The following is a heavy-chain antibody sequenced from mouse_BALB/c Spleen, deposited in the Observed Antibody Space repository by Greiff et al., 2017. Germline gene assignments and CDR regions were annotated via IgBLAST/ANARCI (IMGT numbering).Heavy chain of an antibody. CDR3: ARGGSYYGQAWFAY. Sequence: EVKLEESGPELVKPGASVKISCKASGYTFTDYNMHWVKQSHAKSLEWIGYIYPYNGGTGYNQKFKSKATLTVDNSSSTAYMELRSLTSEDSAVYYCARGGSYYGQAWFAYWGQGTLVTVSA. CDR1: GYTFTDYN. J-gene: IGHJ3*01. D-gene: IGHD1-2*01. V-gene: IGHV1S29*02. CDR2: IYPYNGGT.